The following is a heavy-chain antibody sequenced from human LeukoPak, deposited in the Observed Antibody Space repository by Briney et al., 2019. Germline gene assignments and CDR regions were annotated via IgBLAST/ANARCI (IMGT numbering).Heavy chain of an antibody. V-gene: IGHV3-11*01. CDR3: ARAVAGIPSDY. Sequence: GGSLRLSCAASGFSFNNYYMGWIRRAPGKGLEWVSYISASGSTIFYADSVKGRFTISRDNAKNSLYLQMNSLRAEDTALYYCARAVAGIPSDYWGQGTLVTVSS. CDR1: GFSFNNYY. CDR2: ISASGSTI. J-gene: IGHJ4*02. D-gene: IGHD6-19*01.